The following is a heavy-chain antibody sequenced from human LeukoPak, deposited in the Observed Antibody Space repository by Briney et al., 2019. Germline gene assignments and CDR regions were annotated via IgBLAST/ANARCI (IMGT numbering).Heavy chain of an antibody. V-gene: IGHV6-1*01. CDR3: ARWRAAAGFDN. D-gene: IGHD6-13*01. CDR2: TYYRSKWFN. Sequence: SQTLSLTCAISGDSVSSNSAGWNWIRQSPSRGLEWLGRTYYRSKWFNDYAISVNSRITISPDTSKNQLSLHLNSVTPEDTAVYYCARWRAAAGFDNWGQGTLVTVSS. CDR1: GDSVSSNSAG. J-gene: IGHJ4*02.